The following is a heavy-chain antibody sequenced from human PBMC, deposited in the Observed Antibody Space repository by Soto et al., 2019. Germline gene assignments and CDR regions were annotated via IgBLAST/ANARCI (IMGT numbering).Heavy chain of an antibody. D-gene: IGHD1-26*01. CDR1: GFIFSSYG. Sequence: QVQLVESGGGVVQPGGSLRLSCAASGFIFSSYGMHWVRQATGKGLEWVAVIWFDGSNEYYADSVKGRFTISRDNSKNTLHLHMNSLRADDTAVYYCARAMAATTPFDYWGQGTDVTVSS. CDR3: ARAMAATTPFDY. J-gene: IGHJ4*02. V-gene: IGHV3-33*01. CDR2: IWFDGSNE.